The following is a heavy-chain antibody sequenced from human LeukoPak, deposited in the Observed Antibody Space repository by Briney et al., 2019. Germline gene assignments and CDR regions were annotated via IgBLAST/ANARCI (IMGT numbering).Heavy chain of an antibody. V-gene: IGHV5-51*01. CDR2: IYPGDSET. J-gene: IGHJ4*02. CDR1: GYYFITYW. Sequence: GESLKISCQGSGYYFITYWIGWVGQMPGKGLEWMGIIYPGDSETRYSPSFQGQVTISADSNAAYLQWSSLKASDSAIYLCARLRDVSGFYPPEYWGQGTLVAVSS. CDR3: ARLRDVSGFYPPEY. D-gene: IGHD3-22*01.